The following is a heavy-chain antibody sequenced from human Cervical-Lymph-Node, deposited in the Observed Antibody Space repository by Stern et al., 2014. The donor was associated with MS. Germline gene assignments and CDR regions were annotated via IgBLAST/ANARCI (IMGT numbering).Heavy chain of an antibody. CDR3: ARERQQYCNSEGCSYWYFDL. Sequence: QVQLQESCPGLGKPSGTLSLTCPVSGGSVSSPNWWSCVRQSPGKGLEWIGNIHHSGASNYGTSLRSGVSISLDTSKTHFSLHLSSVTAADTSVYYCARERQQYCNSEGCSYWYFDLWGRGTLVTVSS. D-gene: IGHD2/OR15-2a*01. CDR2: IHHSGAS. V-gene: IGHV4-4*02. CDR1: GGSVSSPNW. J-gene: IGHJ2*01.